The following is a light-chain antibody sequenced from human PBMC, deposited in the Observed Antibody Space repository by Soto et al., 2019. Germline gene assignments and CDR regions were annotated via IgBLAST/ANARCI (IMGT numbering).Light chain of an antibody. J-gene: IGKJ1*01. CDR3: QQYVSSPRT. Sequence: EFVLTQSPGTLSLSPGERVTLSCRASQSVSNSFLAWYQQKPGQAPRLLISGASSRATGIPDRFSGSGSGTDFTLTISRLEPEDAAVYYCQQYVSSPRTFGQGTKGEIK. CDR2: GAS. V-gene: IGKV3-20*01. CDR1: QSVSNSF.